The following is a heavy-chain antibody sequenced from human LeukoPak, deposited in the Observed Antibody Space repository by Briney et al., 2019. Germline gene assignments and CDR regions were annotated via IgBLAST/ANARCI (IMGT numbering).Heavy chain of an antibody. CDR3: ARGTGSNYTLGY. CDR1: GFTFSSYS. CDR2: ISGSGSAM. D-gene: IGHD4-11*01. Sequence: GGSLRLSCAASGFTFSSYSMNWVRRAPGKGLEWVSYISGSGSAMYYADSVKGRFTIFRDNAKNSLYLQMNSLRAEDTAVYYCARGTGSNYTLGYWGQGTLVTVSS. V-gene: IGHV3-48*01. J-gene: IGHJ4*02.